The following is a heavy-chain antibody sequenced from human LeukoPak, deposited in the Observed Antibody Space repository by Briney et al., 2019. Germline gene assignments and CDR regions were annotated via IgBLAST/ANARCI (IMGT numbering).Heavy chain of an antibody. CDR2: IRSSSSYI. CDR1: GFPLSRYS. V-gene: IGHV3-21*01. D-gene: IGHD3-10*01. CDR3: ARSGTMFRVVPKRNWCDP. J-gene: IGHJ5*02. Sequence: GGSLRLSCAGSGFPLSRYSMTWVRQAPGKGVEWVSSIRSSSSYIYYADSVMGRFTIYRDNAKNSLYLQMTSLRAEDTAVYYCARSGTMFRVVPKRNWCDPWGQGTLVTVSS.